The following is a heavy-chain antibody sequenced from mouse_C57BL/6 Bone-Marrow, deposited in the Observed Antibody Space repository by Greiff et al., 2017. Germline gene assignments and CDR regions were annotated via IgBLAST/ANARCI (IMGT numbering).Heavy chain of an antibody. V-gene: IGHV1-59*01. CDR2: IDPSDSYT. D-gene: IGHD2-2*01. J-gene: IGHJ3*01. Sequence: VQLQQPGAELVRPGTSVKLSCTASGYTFTSYWMHWVKQRPGQGLEWIGVIDPSDSYTNYNQKFKGKATLTVDTSSSTAYMQLSSLTSEDSAVYYCARGRYGYSWFAYWGQGTLVTVSA. CDR3: ARGRYGYSWFAY. CDR1: GYTFTSYW.